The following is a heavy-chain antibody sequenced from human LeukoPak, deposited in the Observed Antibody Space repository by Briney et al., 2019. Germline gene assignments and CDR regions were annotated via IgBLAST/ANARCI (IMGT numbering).Heavy chain of an antibody. Sequence: PGGSLRLSCAASGFTFSTFWMSWVRQAPGKGLEWVANIKPDGGAKYYVDSVKGRFTISRDNAKNSLFLQMNSLRAEDTAVYYCARDSAYAFDIWGQGTKVTVSS. CDR1: GFTFSTFW. J-gene: IGHJ3*02. CDR2: IKPDGGAK. V-gene: IGHV3-7*01. D-gene: IGHD1-26*01. CDR3: ARDSAYAFDI.